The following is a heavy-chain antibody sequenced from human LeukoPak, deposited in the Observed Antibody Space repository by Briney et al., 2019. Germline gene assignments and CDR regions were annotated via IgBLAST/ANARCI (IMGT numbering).Heavy chain of an antibody. CDR2: INSDGSST. CDR3: ARDLADYSDY. CDR1: GFTFSRYW. Sequence: PGGSLRLSCAASGFTFSRYWMHWVRQTPGKGLVWVSRINSDGSSTRYADSLKGRFTISRDNAKNSLYLQMHSLRAEDTAVYYCARDLADYSDYWGQGTLVTVSS. D-gene: IGHD2-21*01. J-gene: IGHJ4*02. V-gene: IGHV3-74*01.